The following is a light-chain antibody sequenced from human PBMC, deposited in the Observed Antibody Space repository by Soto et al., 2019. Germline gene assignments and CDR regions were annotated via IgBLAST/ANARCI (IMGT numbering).Light chain of an antibody. CDR1: QGIRNN. V-gene: IGKV1-6*01. Sequence: IQMTQSPSSLSASVGDRVTITCRASQGIRNNLGWYQQKPGKAHKRLIYAASSLQSGVQSRFRGSRSGTEFTLTVRSLQPEDFATYYCIQDHDDSWTFGQGTKVDIK. CDR3: IQDHDDSWT. J-gene: IGKJ1*01. CDR2: AAS.